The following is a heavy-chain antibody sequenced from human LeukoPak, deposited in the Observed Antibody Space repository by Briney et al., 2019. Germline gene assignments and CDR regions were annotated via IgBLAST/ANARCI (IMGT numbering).Heavy chain of an antibody. CDR1: GFTFTNYV. D-gene: IGHD6-19*01. Sequence: GGSLRLSCAASGFTFTNYVMNWVRQAPGKGLEWVSGITGTADKTYDAGSVKGRFTISRDNSRNTLSLQMSSLRVEDTAIYYCARRGGSRGWGAFDIWGQGTIVTVSS. V-gene: IGHV3-23*01. CDR2: ITGTADKT. CDR3: ARRGGSRGWGAFDI. J-gene: IGHJ3*02.